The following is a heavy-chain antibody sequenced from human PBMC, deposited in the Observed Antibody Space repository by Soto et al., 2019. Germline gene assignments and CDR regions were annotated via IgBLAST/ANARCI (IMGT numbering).Heavy chain of an antibody. CDR1: AGTFSGYA. D-gene: IGHD6-19*01. CDR3: ARVPSDSTGWYGDS. CDR2: TIPTSGSP. J-gene: IGHJ4*02. Sequence: QMQLVQSGAEVKKAGSSVNVSCKASAGTFSGYAVTWVRQAPGQGLECLGLTIPTSGSPTYAQRFRGRITITADKSSTTTYMELTNLISDDTAVYYCARVPSDSTGWYGDSWGQGTLVTVSS. V-gene: IGHV1-69*06.